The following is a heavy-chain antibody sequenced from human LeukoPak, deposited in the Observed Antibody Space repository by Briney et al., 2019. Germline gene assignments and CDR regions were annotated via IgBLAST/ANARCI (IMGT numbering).Heavy chain of an antibody. J-gene: IGHJ5*02. CDR3: ARAGGSYYSWFDP. V-gene: IGHV4-61*01. CDR2: IYYSGST. Sequence: SETLSLTCTVSGYSISSGYYWGWIRQPPGKGLEWIGYIYYSGSTNYNPSLKSRVTISVDTSKNQFSLKLSSVTAADTAVYYCARAGGSYYSWFDPWGQGTLVTVSS. CDR1: GYSISSGYY. D-gene: IGHD1-26*01.